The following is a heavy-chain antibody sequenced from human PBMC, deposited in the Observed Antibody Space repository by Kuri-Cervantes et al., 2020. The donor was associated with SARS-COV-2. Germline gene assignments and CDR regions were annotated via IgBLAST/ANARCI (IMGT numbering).Heavy chain of an antibody. J-gene: IGHJ6*02. CDR3: ARATPHSSSWFYYYGMYV. V-gene: IGHV1-2*04. CDR2: INPNSGGT. D-gene: IGHD6-13*01. Sequence: ASVTVSCKASGDRFTDYYIHWVRQSPRQGLEWMGRINPNSGGTNYAQKFQGWVTMTRDTSISTAYMGLSRLRSDDTAVYYCARATPHSSSWFYYYGMYVWGQGTTVTVSS. CDR1: GDRFTDYY.